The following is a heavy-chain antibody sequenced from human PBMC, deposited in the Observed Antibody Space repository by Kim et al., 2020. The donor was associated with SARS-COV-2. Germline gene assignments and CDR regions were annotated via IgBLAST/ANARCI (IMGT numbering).Heavy chain of an antibody. J-gene: IGHJ4*02. V-gene: IGHV4-59*01. D-gene: IGHD1-1*01. Sequence: NPSLKSRVTISIDTAKNQVSLRLTSVTAADTAVYYCARAGKMGTAITFDFWGQGKLVAVSA. CDR3: ARAGKMGTAITFDF.